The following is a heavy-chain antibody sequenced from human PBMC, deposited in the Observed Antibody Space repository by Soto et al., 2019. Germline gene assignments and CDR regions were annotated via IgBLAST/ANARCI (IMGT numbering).Heavy chain of an antibody. V-gene: IGHV5-10-1*01. CDR1: GYSFTSYW. CDR3: GRLDSSNPAYSGRDV. J-gene: IGHJ6*02. CDR2: IDPSDSYT. Sequence: GESLKISCKGSGYSFTSYWISWVRQMPGKGLEWMGRIDPSDSYTNYSPSFQGHVTISADKSISTAYLQWSSLKASDTAMYYCGRLDSSNPAYSGRDVWGQGTTVTVSS. D-gene: IGHD4-4*01.